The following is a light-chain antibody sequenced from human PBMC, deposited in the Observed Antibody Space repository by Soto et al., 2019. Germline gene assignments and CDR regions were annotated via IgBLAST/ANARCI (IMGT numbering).Light chain of an antibody. CDR2: GVS. CDR1: ETVNRNY. CDR3: QQYIASPRT. J-gene: IGKJ1*01. Sequence: EIVLTQSPGTLALSLGDGATLSCRASETVNRNYLAWYIQKPGQPPRLLIYGVSNRAPGVPDRFSGGGSGTEFTLTIARVEPDDFGYYYCQQYIASPRTFGPGTRVEVK. V-gene: IGKV3-20*01.